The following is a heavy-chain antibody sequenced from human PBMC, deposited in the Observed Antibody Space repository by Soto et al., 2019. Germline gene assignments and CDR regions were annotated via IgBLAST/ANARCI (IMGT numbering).Heavy chain of an antibody. CDR2: VYNSGST. CDR1: GGSISSNY. CDR3: ARYRREAVAGYTLDN. Sequence: PSETLSLTCTVSGGSISSNYWTWIRRPPGKGLEWIGYVYNSGSTNYNPSLKSRVTISEDTPKSQFSLKVNSMTAADTAAYYCARYRREAVAGYTLDNWGQGILVTVSS. D-gene: IGHD6-13*01. V-gene: IGHV4-59*01. J-gene: IGHJ4*02.